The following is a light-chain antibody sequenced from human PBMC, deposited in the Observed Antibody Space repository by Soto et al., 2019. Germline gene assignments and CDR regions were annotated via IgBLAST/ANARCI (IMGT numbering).Light chain of an antibody. CDR2: EVT. CDR1: SSDVGAYDY. CDR3: SSYSNTNNFV. J-gene: IGLJ1*01. Sequence: QSARTQPPSASGSPGQSVTISCTGTSSDVGAYDYVSWYQQHPGEAPKLMIYEVTKRPSGVPDRFSGSKSGNTASLTVSGLQAEDEADYYCSSYSNTNNFVFGTGTQLTVL. V-gene: IGLV2-8*01.